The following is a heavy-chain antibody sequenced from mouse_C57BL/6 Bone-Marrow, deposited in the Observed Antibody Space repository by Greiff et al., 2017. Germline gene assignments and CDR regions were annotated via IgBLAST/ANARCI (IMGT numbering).Heavy chain of an antibody. Sequence: QVQLQQSGAELARPGASVKLSCKASGYTFTSYGISWVKQRTGQGLEWIGEIYPRSGNTYYNEKFKGKATLTADKSSSTAYMELRSLTSEDSAVYFCARYYYGSPWYFDVGGTGTTVTVSS. J-gene: IGHJ1*03. CDR2: IYPRSGNT. CDR1: GYTFTSYG. D-gene: IGHD1-1*01. V-gene: IGHV1-81*01. CDR3: ARYYYGSPWYFDV.